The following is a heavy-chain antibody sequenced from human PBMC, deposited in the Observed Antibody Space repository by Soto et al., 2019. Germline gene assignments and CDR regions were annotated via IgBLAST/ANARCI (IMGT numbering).Heavy chain of an antibody. CDR2: ISSSGSTI. Sequence: PGGSLRLSCAASGFTFSDYYMSWIRQAPGKGLDWVSYISSSGSTIYYADSVKGRFTISRDNAKNSLYLQMNSLRAEDTAVYYCARDRADIVLVPAAIGWFDPWGQGTLVTVSS. J-gene: IGHJ5*02. CDR1: GFTFSDYY. V-gene: IGHV3-11*01. D-gene: IGHD2-2*01. CDR3: ARDRADIVLVPAAIGWFDP.